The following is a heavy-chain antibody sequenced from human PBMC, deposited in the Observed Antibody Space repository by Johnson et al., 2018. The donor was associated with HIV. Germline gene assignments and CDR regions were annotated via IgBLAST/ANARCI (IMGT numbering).Heavy chain of an antibody. J-gene: IGHJ3*02. CDR3: AKDWNGRYDSSGYYADAFDI. Sequence: MQLVESGGGVVQPGGSLRLSCAASGFTFSSYAMSWVRQAPGKGLEWVSAISGSGGSTYYADSVKGRFTISRDNSKNTLYLQMNSLRAEDTAVYYCAKDWNGRYDSSGYYADAFDIWGQGTMVTVSS. D-gene: IGHD3-22*01. V-gene: IGHV3-23*04. CDR2: ISGSGGST. CDR1: GFTFSSYA.